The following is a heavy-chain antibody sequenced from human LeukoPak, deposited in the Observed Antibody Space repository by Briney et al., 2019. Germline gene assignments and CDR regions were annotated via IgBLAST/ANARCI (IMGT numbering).Heavy chain of an antibody. D-gene: IGHD6-6*01. V-gene: IGHV3-21*06. CDR3: GRVGGRSKAAKGDAFDI. CDR1: GFTFSSYW. Sequence: PGGSLRLSCAASGFTFSSYWMSWVRQAPGKGLEWVSSISSGSTYMYYADSVKGRFTISRDNAQNSVFLQMNSLRAEDTAVYYCGRVGGRSKAAKGDAFDIWGQGTMVVVSS. CDR2: ISSGSTYM. J-gene: IGHJ3*02.